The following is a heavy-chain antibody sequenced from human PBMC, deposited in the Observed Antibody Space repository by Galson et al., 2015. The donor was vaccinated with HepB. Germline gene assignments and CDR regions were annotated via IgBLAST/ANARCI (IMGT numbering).Heavy chain of an antibody. D-gene: IGHD5-24*01. V-gene: IGHV1-18*01. CDR3: ARDATHDFFSDNSVVRPLDY. Sequence: SVKVSCKASGYAFTNYGICWVRQAPGQGLEYMGWISTYNGNTIYAQKFQGRVTMTANTSTTSAYMELRSLGSDDTAIYYCARDATHDFFSDNSVVRPLDYWGQGTPVTVSS. CDR2: ISTYNGNT. CDR1: GYAFTNYG. J-gene: IGHJ4*02.